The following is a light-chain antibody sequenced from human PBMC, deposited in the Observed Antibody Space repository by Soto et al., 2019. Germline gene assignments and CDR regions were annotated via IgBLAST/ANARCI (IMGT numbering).Light chain of an antibody. CDR3: QQYSSYPII. CDR1: QSISSW. J-gene: IGKJ5*01. Sequence: DIQMTQSPSTLSASVGDRVTITCRASQSISSWLAWYQQKPGKAPKLLIYKASSLESGVPSRFSGSGSGTEFTLTISSLQPDDFATYYCQQYSSYPIIFGQGTRLEIK. CDR2: KAS. V-gene: IGKV1-5*03.